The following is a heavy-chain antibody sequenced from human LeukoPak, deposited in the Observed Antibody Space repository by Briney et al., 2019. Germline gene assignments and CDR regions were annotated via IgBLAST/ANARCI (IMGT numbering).Heavy chain of an antibody. D-gene: IGHD3-22*01. CDR2: INPNSGGT. V-gene: IGHV1-2*06. Sequence: ASVKVSCKASGYTFTGYYMHWVRQAPGQGLEWMGRINPNSGGTNYAQKFQGRVTMTRDTSISTAYMELSRLRSDDTAVYYCARDTTLVRDYYDSSGYSDYWGQGTLVTVSS. CDR1: GYTFTGYY. J-gene: IGHJ4*02. CDR3: ARDTTLVRDYYDSSGYSDY.